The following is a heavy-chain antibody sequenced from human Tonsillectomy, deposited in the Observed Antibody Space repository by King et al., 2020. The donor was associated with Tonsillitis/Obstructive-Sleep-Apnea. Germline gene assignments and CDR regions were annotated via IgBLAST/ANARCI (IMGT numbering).Heavy chain of an antibody. CDR1: GFTFSSYW. J-gene: IGHJ4*02. Sequence: QLVQSGGGLVQPGGSLRLSCAASGFTFSSYWMSWVRQAPGKGLEWVANIKQHGSEKYYVDSVKGRFTISRDNAKNSLYLQMNSLRAEDTAVYYCAREDYGDSFDYWGQGTLVTVSS. CDR2: IKQHGSEK. V-gene: IGHV3-7*03. CDR3: AREDYGDSFDY. D-gene: IGHD4-17*01.